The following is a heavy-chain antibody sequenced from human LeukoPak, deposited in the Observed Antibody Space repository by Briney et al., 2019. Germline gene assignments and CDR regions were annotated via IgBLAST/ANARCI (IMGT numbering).Heavy chain of an antibody. V-gene: IGHV4-31*03. D-gene: IGHD5-18*01. CDR1: GGSISSGGYY. CDR2: IYYSGST. CDR3: AREIPGDTAMAPGNDAFDI. J-gene: IGHJ3*02. Sequence: PSGTLSLTCTVSGGSISSGGYYWSWIRQHPGKGLEWIGYIYYSGSTYYNPSLKSRVTISVDTSKNQFSLKLSSVTAADTAVYYCAREIPGDTAMAPGNDAFDIWGQGTMVTVSS.